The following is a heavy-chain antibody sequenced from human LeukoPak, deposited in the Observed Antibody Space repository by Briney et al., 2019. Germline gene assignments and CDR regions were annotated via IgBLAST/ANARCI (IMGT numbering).Heavy chain of an antibody. J-gene: IGHJ4*02. CDR1: GFTFSNYW. D-gene: IGHD5-12*01. CDR2: INQDGSKE. Sequence: GGSLRLSCAASGFTFSNYWMTWVRQAPGKGLEWVAHINQDGSKEYYMDSVKARLTISRDNAKNSLSLQMNSLRAEDTAVYYCVRDGGVSGYDLLDYWGQETLVTVSS. V-gene: IGHV3-7*01. CDR3: VRDGGVSGYDLLDY.